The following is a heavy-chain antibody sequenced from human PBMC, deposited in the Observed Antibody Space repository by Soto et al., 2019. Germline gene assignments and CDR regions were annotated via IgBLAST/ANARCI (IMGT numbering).Heavy chain of an antibody. Sequence: ASVKVSCKASGYTFTSYAMHWVRQAPGQRLEWMGWINAGNGNTKYSQKFQGRVTITRDTSASTAYMELRSLRSDDTAVYYCAREITIFGVVTTPYGMDVWGQGTTVTVSS. V-gene: IGHV1-3*01. D-gene: IGHD3-3*01. CDR3: AREITIFGVVTTPYGMDV. CDR1: GYTFTSYA. CDR2: INAGNGNT. J-gene: IGHJ6*02.